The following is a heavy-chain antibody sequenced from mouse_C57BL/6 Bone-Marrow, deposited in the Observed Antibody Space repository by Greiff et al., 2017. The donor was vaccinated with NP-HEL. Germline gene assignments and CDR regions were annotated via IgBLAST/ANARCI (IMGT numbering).Heavy chain of an antibody. CDR1: GFNIKDDY. V-gene: IGHV14-4*01. CDR3: TNYFDY. CDR2: IDPENGDT. Sequence: EVQGVESGAELVRPGASVKLSCTASGFNIKDDYMHWVKQRPEQGLEWIGGIDPENGDTEYASKFQGKATITADTSSNTAYLQLSSLTSEDTAVYYCTNYFDYWGQGTTLTVSS. J-gene: IGHJ2*01.